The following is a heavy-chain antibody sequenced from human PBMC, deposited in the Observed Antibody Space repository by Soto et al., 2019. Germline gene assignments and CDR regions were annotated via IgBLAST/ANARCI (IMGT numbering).Heavy chain of an antibody. CDR2: INSDGSST. CDR3: ARRGAGAGRHY. D-gene: IGHD6-19*01. CDR1: GFTFSSYW. V-gene: IGHV3-74*01. J-gene: IGHJ4*02. Sequence: EVQLVESGGGLVQPGGSLRVSCAASGFTFSSYWMHWVRQAPGKGLVWVSRINSDGSSTSYADSVKGRFTISRDNAKNTLYLQMNSLRAEDTAIYYCARRGAGAGRHYWGQGTLVTVSS.